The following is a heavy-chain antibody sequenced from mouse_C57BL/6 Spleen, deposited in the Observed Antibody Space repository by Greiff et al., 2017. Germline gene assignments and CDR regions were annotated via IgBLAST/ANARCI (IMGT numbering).Heavy chain of an antibody. Sequence: EVKLMESGEGLVKPGGSLKLSCAASGFTFSSYAMSWVRQTPEKRLEWVAYISSGGDYIYYADTVKGRFTISRDNARNTLYLQMSSLKSEDTAMYYCTRDGYYLSFAYWGQGTLVTVSA. J-gene: IGHJ3*01. D-gene: IGHD2-3*01. CDR3: TRDGYYLSFAY. V-gene: IGHV5-9-1*02. CDR1: GFTFSSYA. CDR2: ISSGGDYI.